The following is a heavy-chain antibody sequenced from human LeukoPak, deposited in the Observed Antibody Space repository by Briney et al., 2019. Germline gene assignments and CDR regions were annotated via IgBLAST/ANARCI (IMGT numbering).Heavy chain of an antibody. Sequence: ASVKVSCKASGYTFTSYYMHWVRQAPGQGLEWMGIINPSGGSTSYAQKFQGRVTMTRDTSTSTVYMELSSLRSEDTAVCYCARGTLVVTAIRYYFDYWGQGTLVTVSS. CDR3: ARGTLVVTAIRYYFDY. CDR2: INPSGGST. CDR1: GYTFTSYY. V-gene: IGHV1-46*01. D-gene: IGHD2-21*02. J-gene: IGHJ4*02.